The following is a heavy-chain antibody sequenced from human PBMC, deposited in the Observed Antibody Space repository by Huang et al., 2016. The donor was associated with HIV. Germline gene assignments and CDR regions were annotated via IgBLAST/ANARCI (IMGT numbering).Heavy chain of an antibody. J-gene: IGHJ2*01. CDR3: ARGDVLRYFDWLGGYWYFDL. V-gene: IGHV4-59*11. CDR2: IYYSGSN. D-gene: IGHD3-9*01. CDR1: GGSISSHY. Sequence: QVQLQESGPGLVKPSETLSLTCTVSGGSISSHYWSWIRQPPGKGLEWIGSIYYSGSNNYNPSLKSRVTISVDTSKNQFSLKLSSVTAADTAVYYCARGDVLRYFDWLGGYWYFDLWGRGTLVTVSS.